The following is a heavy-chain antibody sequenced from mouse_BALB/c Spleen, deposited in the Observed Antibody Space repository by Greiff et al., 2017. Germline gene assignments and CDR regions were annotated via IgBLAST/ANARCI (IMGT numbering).Heavy chain of an antibody. Sequence: EVKLMESGAELVKPGASVKLSCTASGFNIKDTYMHWVKQRPEQGLEWIGRIDPANGNTKYDPKFQGKATITADTSSNTAYLQLSSLTSEDTAVYYCASPFYGYDYWGQGTTLTVSS. CDR3: ASPFYGYDY. D-gene: IGHD2-9*01. CDR1: GFNIKDTY. CDR2: IDPANGNT. V-gene: IGHV14-3*02. J-gene: IGHJ2*01.